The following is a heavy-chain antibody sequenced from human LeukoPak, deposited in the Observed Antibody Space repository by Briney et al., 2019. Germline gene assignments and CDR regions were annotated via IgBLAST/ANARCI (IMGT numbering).Heavy chain of an antibody. Sequence: SETLSLTCAVSGHSIRSAYYWGWIRQPPGKGLEWIGSIYHIGTTYYNPSLKSRVTISLNTSKSQFSLKLTSVTAADTAVYYCARHGGDRYFDWLSPRRPFDYWGQGTLVTVSS. D-gene: IGHD3-9*01. CDR3: ARHGGDRYFDWLSPRRPFDY. CDR2: IYHIGTT. V-gene: IGHV4-38-2*01. CDR1: GHSIRSAYY. J-gene: IGHJ4*02.